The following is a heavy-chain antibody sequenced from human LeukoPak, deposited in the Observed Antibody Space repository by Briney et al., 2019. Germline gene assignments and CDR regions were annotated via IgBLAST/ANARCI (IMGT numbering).Heavy chain of an antibody. J-gene: IGHJ4*02. CDR2: MNPRGGST. D-gene: IGHD4-23*01. V-gene: IGHV1-46*01. Sequence: GASVKVSCKASGYSFTTYYMHWMRQAPGQGLEWMGTMNPRGGSTNYAQKFQGRVTMIRDPSTSTVYMEQSSLRFEDTAVYYCARVDDYGGNSVGYWGQGTLVTVSS. CDR1: GYSFTTYY. CDR3: ARVDDYGGNSVGY.